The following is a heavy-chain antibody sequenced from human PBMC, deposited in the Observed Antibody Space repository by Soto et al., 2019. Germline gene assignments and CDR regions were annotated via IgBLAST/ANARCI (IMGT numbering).Heavy chain of an antibody. D-gene: IGHD3-3*01. CDR2: INSDGSST. CDR3: ARGGRITLFGMGGNWNPRPSTAFDI. V-gene: IGHV3-74*01. Sequence: GGSLRLSCAASGFTFSSYWMHWVRQAPGKGLVWVSRINSDGSSTSYADSAKGRFTISRDNAKNTLYLQMNSLRAEDTAVYDCARGGRITLFGMGGNWNPRPSTAFDIWGQGTMVTVSS. CDR1: GFTFSSYW. J-gene: IGHJ3*02.